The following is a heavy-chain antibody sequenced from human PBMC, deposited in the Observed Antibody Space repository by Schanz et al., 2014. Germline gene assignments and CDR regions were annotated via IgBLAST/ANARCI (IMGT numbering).Heavy chain of an antibody. Sequence: EVQLVESGGGLVQPGGSLRLSCEASGFTFRDYSMNWVRQAPGKGPEWISYISSYSTIHYADSVKGRFTISRDNARNSLFIQMNSLRDEDPAVYYCASARCFTCPDYWFAPGGQGTLVTVSS. CDR1: GFTFRDYS. CDR2: ISSYSTI. D-gene: IGHD3-16*01. CDR3: ASARCFTCPDYWFAP. J-gene: IGHJ5*02. V-gene: IGHV3-48*02.